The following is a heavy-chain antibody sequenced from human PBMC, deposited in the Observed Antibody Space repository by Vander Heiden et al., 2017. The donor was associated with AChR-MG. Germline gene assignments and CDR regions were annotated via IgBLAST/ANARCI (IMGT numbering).Heavy chain of an antibody. V-gene: IGHV4-31*03. D-gene: IGHD3-10*01. CDR1: ADSSSSDGAY. CDR2: TNHDGTT. CDR3: ARSEDYYYSGDYSRDVFDF. J-gene: IGHJ3*01. Sequence: QVQLQESAPGLLKPSETLSLTCTVSADSSSSDGAYWSWIRHRPGPGLARIGPTNHDGTTSYNPSLQSRLTVSLDTSKHQFSLKLTSVTAADTAVYYCARSEDYYYSGDYSRDVFDFWGQGTLITVSS.